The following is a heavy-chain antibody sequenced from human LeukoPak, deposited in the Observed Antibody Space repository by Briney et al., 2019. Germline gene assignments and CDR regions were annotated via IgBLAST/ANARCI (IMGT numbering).Heavy chain of an antibody. Sequence: SETLSLTCTVSGGSISSSSYYWGWIRQPPGKGLEWIGSIYYSGSTYYNPSLKSRVTISVDTSKNQFSLKLSSVTAADTAVYYCAGYSSSWYGFWFDPWGQGTLSPSPQ. CDR2: IYYSGST. D-gene: IGHD6-13*01. CDR1: GGSISSSSYY. J-gene: IGHJ5*02. V-gene: IGHV4-39*01. CDR3: AGYSSSWYGFWFDP.